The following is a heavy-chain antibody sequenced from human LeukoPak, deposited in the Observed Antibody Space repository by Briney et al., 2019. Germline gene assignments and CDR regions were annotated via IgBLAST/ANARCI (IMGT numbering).Heavy chain of an antibody. CDR3: ATDRRGPLWFGINWFDP. V-gene: IGHV1-24*01. D-gene: IGHD3-10*01. CDR2: FDPEDGET. CDR1: GYTLTELS. Sequence: ASVKVSCEVSGYTLTELSMHWVRQAPGKGLEWMGGFDPEDGETIYAQKFQGRVTMTEDTSTDTAYMELSSLRSEDTAVYYCATDRRGPLWFGINWFDPWGQGTLVTVSS. J-gene: IGHJ5*02.